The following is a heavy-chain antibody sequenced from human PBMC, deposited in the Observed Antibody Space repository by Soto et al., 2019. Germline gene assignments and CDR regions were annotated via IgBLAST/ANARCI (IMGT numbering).Heavy chain of an antibody. CDR3: ARGSEASGYQY. J-gene: IGHJ1*01. CDR1: SGSDSSGTYY. V-gene: IGHV4-61*01. CDR2: IYFSGST. Sequence: QVQLQESGPGLVKPSETLSLTCSVSSGSDSSGTYYRSCIRQPPGRVLKWLGHIYFSGSTNYNPSLKSRVTISVDTSKIEFSMILRSVSAADTAIYYCARGSEASGYQYWGQGALGSVFS. D-gene: IGHD2-2*03.